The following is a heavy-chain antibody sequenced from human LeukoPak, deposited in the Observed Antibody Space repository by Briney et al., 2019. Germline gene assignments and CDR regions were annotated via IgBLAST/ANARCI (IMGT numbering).Heavy chain of an antibody. CDR2: ISGSGGGT. V-gene: IGHV3-23*01. CDR3: AKGEAAAAGGFDY. D-gene: IGHD6-13*01. CDR1: GFTFSTYG. J-gene: IGHJ4*02. Sequence: GGSLRLSCAASGFTFSTYGMNWVRQAPGKGLEWVSAISGSGGGTYYADSVKGRFTISSDSAKNTLYLEMSGLRAEDTAMYFCAKGEAAAAGGFDYWGQGALVTVSS.